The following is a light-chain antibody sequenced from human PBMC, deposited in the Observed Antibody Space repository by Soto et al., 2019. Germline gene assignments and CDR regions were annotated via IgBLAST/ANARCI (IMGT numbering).Light chain of an antibody. V-gene: IGKV1-33*01. Sequence: IQMTQSPSSVSASVGDRVTMTCRASQNINTYLNWYQQRPGKAPKLLVYDASILETGVPSRFSAGGSGTDFTFTIDSLQPDDIATYYCQQYDDPALTFGGGTKV. CDR3: QQYDDPALT. CDR2: DAS. CDR1: QNINTY. J-gene: IGKJ4*01.